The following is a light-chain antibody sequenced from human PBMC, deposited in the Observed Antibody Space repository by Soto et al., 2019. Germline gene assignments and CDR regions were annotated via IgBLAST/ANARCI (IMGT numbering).Light chain of an antibody. CDR2: GAS. CDR3: QQYNNWPPWT. CDR1: QSVSSN. Sequence: EIVMTQSPATLSVSPGERATLSCRASQSVSSNLAWYQQKPGQAPRLLIYGASTRATGIQARFSGSGSGTEFTLTISRLQSEDFAVYYCQQYNNWPPWTFGQGIKVEIK. J-gene: IGKJ1*01. V-gene: IGKV3-15*01.